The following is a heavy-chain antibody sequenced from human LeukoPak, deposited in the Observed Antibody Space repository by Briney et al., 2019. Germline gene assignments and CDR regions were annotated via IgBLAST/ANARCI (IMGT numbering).Heavy chain of an antibody. J-gene: IGHJ2*01. V-gene: IGHV4-4*02. Sequence: PSRTLSLTCAVSGGSISSSNWWSWVRQPPGKGLEWIGEIYHSGSTNYNPSLKSRVTISVDKSKNQFSLKLSSVTAADTAVYYCARDGVDTAMASYWYFDLWGRGTLVTVSS. CDR3: ARDGVDTAMASYWYFDL. CDR1: GGSISSSNW. CDR2: IYHSGST. D-gene: IGHD5-18*01.